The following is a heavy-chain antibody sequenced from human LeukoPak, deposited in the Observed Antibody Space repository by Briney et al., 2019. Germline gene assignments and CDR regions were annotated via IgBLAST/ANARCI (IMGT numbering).Heavy chain of an antibody. D-gene: IGHD1-26*01. Sequence: ASVKVSCTVSGYTLTELSMHWVRQAPGKGLEWMGGFDPEDGETIYAQKFQGRVTMTEDTSTDTAYMELSSLRSEDTAVYYCATSITGSGSYGQVDYWGQGTLVTVSS. CDR2: FDPEDGET. CDR3: ATSITGSGSYGQVDY. CDR1: GYTLTELS. J-gene: IGHJ4*02. V-gene: IGHV1-24*01.